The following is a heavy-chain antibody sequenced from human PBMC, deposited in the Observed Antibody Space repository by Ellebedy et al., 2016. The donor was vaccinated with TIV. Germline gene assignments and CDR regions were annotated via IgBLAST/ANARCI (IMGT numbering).Heavy chain of an antibody. Sequence: AASVKVSCKASGYSFIHYAMNWVRQAPGQGLEWMGWINTNTGNPTYAQGFTGRFVFSLDTSVSTAYLHISSLKAEDTAIYYCARAAAAGFFWYFDPWGRGTLVTVSS. CDR2: INTNTGNP. CDR1: GYSFIHYA. V-gene: IGHV7-4-1*02. D-gene: IGHD6-13*01. J-gene: IGHJ2*01. CDR3: ARAAAAGFFWYFDP.